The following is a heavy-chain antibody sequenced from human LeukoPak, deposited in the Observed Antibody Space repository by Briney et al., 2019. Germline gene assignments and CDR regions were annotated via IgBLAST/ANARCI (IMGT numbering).Heavy chain of an antibody. CDR3: ARLATNDGLDI. J-gene: IGHJ3*02. Sequence: SQTLSLTCAISGDSVSSKGAAWTWIRQSPSRGLEWLGRTFYRSKWNNDYAVSVRSRLTIKPDTSKNQFSLQLNSVTPEDTAVYYCARLATNDGLDIWGQGTMVTVSS. CDR1: GDSVSSKGAA. CDR2: TFYRSKWNN. V-gene: IGHV6-1*01. D-gene: IGHD5-12*01.